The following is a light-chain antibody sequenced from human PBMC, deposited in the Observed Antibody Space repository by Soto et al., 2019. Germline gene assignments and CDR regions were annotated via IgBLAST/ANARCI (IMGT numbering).Light chain of an antibody. CDR2: GAS. CDR1: QSVSSN. Sequence: EIVMTQSPAALSVSPGERATLSCRASQSVSSNLAWYQQKPGQAPRLLIYGASTRATGIPVRFSGSGSGTAFTLTISSLPSEDFAVYYCRQYNNWPSFTFGPGTKVDIK. CDR3: RQYNNWPSFT. V-gene: IGKV3-15*01. J-gene: IGKJ3*01.